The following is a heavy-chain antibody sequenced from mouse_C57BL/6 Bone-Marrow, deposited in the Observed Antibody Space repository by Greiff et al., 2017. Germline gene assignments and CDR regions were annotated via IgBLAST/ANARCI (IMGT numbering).Heavy chain of an antibody. J-gene: IGHJ1*03. CDR1: GFNIKDDY. D-gene: IGHD1-1*02. Sequence: EVQLQQSGAELVRPGASVKLSCTASGFNIKDDYMHWVKQRPEQGLEWIGWIDPENGDTEYASKFQGKATITADTSSNTAYLQLSSLTSEDTAVYYCTTYGWYVDVWGTGTTVTVSS. V-gene: IGHV14-4*01. CDR3: TTYGWYVDV. CDR2: IDPENGDT.